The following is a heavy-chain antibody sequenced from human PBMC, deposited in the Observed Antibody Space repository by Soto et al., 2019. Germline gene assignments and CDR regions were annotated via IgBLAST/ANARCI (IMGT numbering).Heavy chain of an antibody. J-gene: IGHJ6*03. CDR2: ISGSGGST. D-gene: IGHD3-10*01. Sequence: GGSLRLSCAASGFTFSSYAMSWVRQAPGKGLEWVSAISGSGGSTYYADSVKGRFTISRDNSKNTLYLQMNSLRAEDTAVYYCASAVRGVTGYMDVWGKGTTVTVSS. V-gene: IGHV3-23*01. CDR3: ASAVRGVTGYMDV. CDR1: GFTFSSYA.